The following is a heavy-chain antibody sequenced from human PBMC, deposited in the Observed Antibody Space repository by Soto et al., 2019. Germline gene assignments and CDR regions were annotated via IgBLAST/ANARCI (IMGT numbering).Heavy chain of an antibody. CDR3: GRESSSSRQDY. V-gene: IGHV1-18*01. CDR1: GYTFTSYG. Sequence: QVQLVQSGAEVKKPGASVKVSCKASGYTFTSYGISWVRQAPGQGLEWMGWISAYNGNTNYAQKPQGRVTMTPDTSTSTAYMGRRRLSFDERAVYYCGRESSSSRQDYSGQGTLVTVSS. D-gene: IGHD6-13*01. CDR2: ISAYNGNT. J-gene: IGHJ4*02.